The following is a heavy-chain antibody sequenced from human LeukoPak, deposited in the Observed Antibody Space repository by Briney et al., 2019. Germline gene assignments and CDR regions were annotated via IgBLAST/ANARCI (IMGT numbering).Heavy chain of an antibody. J-gene: IGHJ1*01. CDR1: GFTFSDYY. D-gene: IGHD2-21*02. CDR3: ARDPCGADCHDEYFQY. CDR2: IKQDGGEK. Sequence: AGGSLRLSCAASGFTFSDYYMSWIRQAPGKGLEWVANIKQDGGEKYYVDSVKGRFTISRDDAKNSLYLQMNSLRAEDTAVYYCARDPCGADCHDEYFQYWGQGTLVTVSS. V-gene: IGHV3-7*01.